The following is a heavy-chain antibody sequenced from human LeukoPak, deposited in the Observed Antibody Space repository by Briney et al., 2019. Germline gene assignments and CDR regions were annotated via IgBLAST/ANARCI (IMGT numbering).Heavy chain of an antibody. V-gene: IGHV1-8*01. J-gene: IGHJ4*02. CDR3: ARADYYGSGSYYNLCGY. CDR1: GYTFTSYD. Sequence: GASVKVSCKASGYTFTSYDINWVRQATGQGLEWMGWMNPNSGNTGYAQKFQGRVTMTRNTSISTAYMELSSLRSGDTAVYYCARADYYGSGSYYNLCGYWGQGTLVTVSS. D-gene: IGHD3-10*01. CDR2: MNPNSGNT.